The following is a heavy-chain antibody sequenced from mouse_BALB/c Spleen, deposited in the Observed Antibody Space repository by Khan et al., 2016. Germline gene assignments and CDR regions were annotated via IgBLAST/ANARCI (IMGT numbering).Heavy chain of an antibody. CDR2: ISTYYGDT. CDR3: ARAGLNYDYAMDY. CDR1: GYTFTDYA. Sequence: QVQLQQSGAELVRPGVSVKISCKGSGYTFTDYAMHWVKQSHAKNLEWIGVISTYYGDTSYNQKFEGKATMTVDKSSSTAYMELARLTSEDSAIXCWARAGLNYDYAMDYWGQGTSVTVSS. D-gene: IGHD2-1*01. V-gene: IGHV1S137*01. J-gene: IGHJ4*01.